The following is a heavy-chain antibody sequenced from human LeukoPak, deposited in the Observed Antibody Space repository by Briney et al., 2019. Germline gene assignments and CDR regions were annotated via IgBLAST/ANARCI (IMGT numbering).Heavy chain of an antibody. Sequence: PSETLSLTCTVSGGSISSYYWSWIRQPPGKGLEWIGYIYYSGSTNYNPSLKSRVTISVDTSKNQFSLKLSSVTAADTAVYYCARGQGSSWYFGIWGQGTMVTVSS. V-gene: IGHV4-59*01. D-gene: IGHD6-13*01. CDR2: IYYSGST. CDR1: GGSISSYY. J-gene: IGHJ3*02. CDR3: ARGQGSSWYFGI.